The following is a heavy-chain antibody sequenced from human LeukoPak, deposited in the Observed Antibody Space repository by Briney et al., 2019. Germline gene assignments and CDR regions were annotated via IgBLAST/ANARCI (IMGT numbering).Heavy chain of an antibody. CDR1: GFTFSSYA. CDR2: ISGSGGST. J-gene: IGHJ4*02. Sequence: TGGSLRLSCAASGFTFSSYAMSWVRQAPGKGLEWVSAISGSGGSTYYADSVKGRFTISRDNSKNTLYLQMNSLRAEDTAVYYCAKAHTSDYGDYEGVWGQGTLVTVSS. CDR3: AKAHTSDYGDYEGV. D-gene: IGHD4-17*01. V-gene: IGHV3-23*01.